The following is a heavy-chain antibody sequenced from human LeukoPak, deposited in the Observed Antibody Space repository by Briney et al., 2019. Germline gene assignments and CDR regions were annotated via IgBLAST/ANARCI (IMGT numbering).Heavy chain of an antibody. CDR2: IYYSGST. Sequence: PSETLSLTCTVSGGSISSYYWSWLRQPPGKGLEWLGYIYYSGSTNYNPSLKSRVTISVDTSKNQFSLKLSSVTAADTAVYYCARGARDSSGYYPYYYYYYMDVWGKGTTVTVSS. CDR3: ARGARDSSGYYPYYYYYYMDV. D-gene: IGHD3-22*01. J-gene: IGHJ6*03. CDR1: GGSISSYY. V-gene: IGHV4-59*01.